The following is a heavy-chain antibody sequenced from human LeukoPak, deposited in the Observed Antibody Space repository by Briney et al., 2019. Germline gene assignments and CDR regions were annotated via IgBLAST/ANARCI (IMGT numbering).Heavy chain of an antibody. D-gene: IGHD3-10*01. Sequence: PSETLSLTCTVSGGSVSSDSWNWIRQPPGKGLEWIGYIYNTGSSNHNPSLKNRVTISFDKSKSQLSLTLSSVTAADTAIYNCARHGKMNLVRGAFWYFDLWGRGTLVTVSS. CDR3: ARHGKMNLVRGAFWYFDL. V-gene: IGHV4-59*08. CDR1: GGSVSSDS. CDR2: IYNTGSS. J-gene: IGHJ2*01.